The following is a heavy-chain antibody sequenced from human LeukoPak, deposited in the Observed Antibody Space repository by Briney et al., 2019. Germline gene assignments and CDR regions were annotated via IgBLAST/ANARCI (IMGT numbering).Heavy chain of an antibody. Sequence: GGSLRLSCAASGFTFSSYAMSWVRQAPGKGLEWVSAISGSGGSTYYTDSVKGRFTISRDNSKNTLYRQMNSLRTEDTAVYYCARDPRRYCSGTSCQPFDYWGQGTLVSVSS. CDR1: GFTFSSYA. J-gene: IGHJ4*02. V-gene: IGHV3-23*01. CDR2: ISGSGGST. D-gene: IGHD2-2*01. CDR3: ARDPRRYCSGTSCQPFDY.